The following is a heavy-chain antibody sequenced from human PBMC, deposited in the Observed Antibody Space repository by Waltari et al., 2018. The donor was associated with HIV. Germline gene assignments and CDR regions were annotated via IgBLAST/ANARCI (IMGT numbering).Heavy chain of an antibody. CDR2: RYMDGTS. CDR3: AKGVKFYGP. J-gene: IGHJ5*02. CDR1: NFSVRDNY. D-gene: IGHD2-21*01. V-gene: IGHV3-53*05. Sequence: EVQLVTTGGRLVLPGGSLRLSCIASNFSVRDNYITWVRQSPGTGLEWVSVRYMDGTSQSSDSGRGRFSVSRGISRNTVFLDISFLEVEDTALYFCAKGVKFYGPWGQGTQVTVSP.